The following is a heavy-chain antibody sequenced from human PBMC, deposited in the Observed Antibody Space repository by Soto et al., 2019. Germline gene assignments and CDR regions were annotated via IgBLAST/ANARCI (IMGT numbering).Heavy chain of an antibody. CDR3: ARDLDTAIGPYYYYGMDV. CDR2: IWYDGSNK. CDR1: GFTFSSYG. V-gene: IGHV3-33*01. D-gene: IGHD5-18*01. J-gene: IGHJ6*02. Sequence: QVQLVESGGGVVQPGRSLRLSCAASGFTFSSYGMHWVRQAPGKGLEWVAVIWYDGSNKYYADSVKGRFTISRDNSKNTLYLQMNSLRAEDTAVYYCARDLDTAIGPYYYYGMDVWGQGNAVTVSS.